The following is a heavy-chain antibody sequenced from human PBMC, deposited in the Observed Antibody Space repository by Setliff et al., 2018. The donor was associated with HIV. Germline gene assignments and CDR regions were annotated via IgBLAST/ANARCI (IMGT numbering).Heavy chain of an antibody. D-gene: IGHD1-26*01. J-gene: IGHJ4*02. CDR1: GFTVSSNY. CDR2: IYSGGST. Sequence: GESLKISCAASGFTVSSNYMSWVRQAPGKGLEWVSVIYSGGSTYYADSVKGRFTISRDNSKNTLYLQMNSLRAEDTAVYYCARQYSGSYYFRGYFDYWGQGTLVT. V-gene: IGHV3-66*02. CDR3: ARQYSGSYYFRGYFDY.